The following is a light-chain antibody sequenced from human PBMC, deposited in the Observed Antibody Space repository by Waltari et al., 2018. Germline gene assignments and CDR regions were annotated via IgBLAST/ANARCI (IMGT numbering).Light chain of an antibody. CDR2: VNSDGTH. Sequence: QVVLTQSPSASASLGAAVKLTCPLSSGHSTYAIAWHQQQPAKGPRYLTKVNSDGTHPKGDGIPDRFSGSSSGAERYLIISSLQSEDEADYLCQTWATGIGVFGGGTKLTVL. CDR3: QTWATGIGV. J-gene: IGLJ3*02. V-gene: IGLV4-69*01. CDR1: SGHSTYA.